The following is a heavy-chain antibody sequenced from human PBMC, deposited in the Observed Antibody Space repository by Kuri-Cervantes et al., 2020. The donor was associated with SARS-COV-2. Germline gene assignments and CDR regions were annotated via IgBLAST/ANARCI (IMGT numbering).Heavy chain of an antibody. D-gene: IGHD3-3*01. CDR1: GGSISSYY. CDR3: ARQSSTRRYYDFWTGDMDV. Sequence: ESLKISCTVSGGSISSYYWSWIRQPAGKGLEWIGRLNNRGSTNYNPSLTSRVTMSVDTSKNQFSLNLSSVTAADTAVYYCARQSSTRRYYDFWTGDMDVWGKGTTVTVSS. J-gene: IGHJ6*03. V-gene: IGHV4-4*07. CDR2: LNNRGST.